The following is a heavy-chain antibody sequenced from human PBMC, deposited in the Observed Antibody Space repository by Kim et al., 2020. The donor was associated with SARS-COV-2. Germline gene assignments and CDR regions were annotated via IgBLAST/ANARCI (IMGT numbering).Heavy chain of an antibody. CDR3: VRGGYCSGGSCYSPNWFDP. J-gene: IGHJ5*02. CDR2: ISHDGSNK. V-gene: IGHV3-30*03. D-gene: IGHD2-15*01. CDR1: GFMFRSYA. Sequence: AGSLRLSCAASGFMFRSYAMHWVRQAPGRGLEWVAIISHDGSNKDYVDSVKGRFTISRDNSRNTLYLQVNSLRPEDTAEYYCVRGGYCSGGSCYSPNWFDPWGQGTLVTVSS.